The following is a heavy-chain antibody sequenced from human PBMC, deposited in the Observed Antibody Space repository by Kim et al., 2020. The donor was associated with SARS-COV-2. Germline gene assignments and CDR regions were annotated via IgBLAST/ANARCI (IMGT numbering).Heavy chain of an antibody. J-gene: IGHJ6*02. Sequence: ASVKVSCKVSGYTLTELSRHWVRQAPGKGLEWMGGFDPEDGETIYAQKFQGRVTMTEDTSTDTAYMELSSLRSEDTAVYYCAATWIDYYYYGMDVWGQGTTVTVSS. CDR3: AATWIDYYYYGMDV. CDR2: FDPEDGET. CDR1: GYTLTELS. D-gene: IGHD5-12*01. V-gene: IGHV1-24*01.